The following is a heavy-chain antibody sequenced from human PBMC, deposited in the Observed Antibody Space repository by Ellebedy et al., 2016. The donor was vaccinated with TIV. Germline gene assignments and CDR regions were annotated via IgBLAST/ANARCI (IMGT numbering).Heavy chain of an antibody. CDR1: GYTFTSYG. V-gene: IGHV1-18*01. D-gene: IGHD3-3*01. J-gene: IGHJ4*02. Sequence: ASVKVSXXASGYTFTSYGISWVRQAPGQGLEWMGWISAYNGNTIYAQKFQGRVTMTEDTSTDTAYMELSSLRSEDTAVYYCATGKIHPVLRFLEWLYTLDYWGQGTLVTVSS. CDR2: ISAYNGNT. CDR3: ATGKIHPVLRFLEWLYTLDY.